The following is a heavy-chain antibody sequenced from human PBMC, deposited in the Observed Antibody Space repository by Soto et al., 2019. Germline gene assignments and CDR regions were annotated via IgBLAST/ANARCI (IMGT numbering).Heavy chain of an antibody. Sequence: QVQLQESGPGLVKPSQILSLTCTVSGGSITTGDYYWSWIRQPPGRGLEWIAYIHYTGSTHYNPSLKSRATISIDTSKNQFSLQLSSVTAADTAVYYCARWGGNWFDPWGQGTLATVS. D-gene: IGHD3-10*01. J-gene: IGHJ5*02. V-gene: IGHV4-30-4*01. CDR3: ARWGGNWFDP. CDR2: IHYTGST. CDR1: GGSITTGDYY.